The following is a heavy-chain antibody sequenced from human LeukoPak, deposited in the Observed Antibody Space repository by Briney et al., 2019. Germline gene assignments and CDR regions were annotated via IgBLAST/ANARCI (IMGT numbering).Heavy chain of an antibody. D-gene: IGHD5-12*01. CDR1: GASTSHFY. Sequence: PSETLSLTCTVSGASTSHFYWNWIRQPPGKGLEWIGYMHNSGSTKHSPSLKSRVTISIDTSKNQFSLQLTSVTAADTAIYYCAGSAEWLRNAFDIWGQGTMVSVSS. V-gene: IGHV4-59*01. CDR3: AGSAEWLRNAFDI. J-gene: IGHJ3*02. CDR2: MHNSGST.